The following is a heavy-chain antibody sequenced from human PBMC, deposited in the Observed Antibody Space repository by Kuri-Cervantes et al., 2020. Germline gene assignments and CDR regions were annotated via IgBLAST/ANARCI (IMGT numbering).Heavy chain of an antibody. J-gene: IGHJ4*02. D-gene: IGHD6-13*01. V-gene: IGHV3-30-3*02. CDR3: AIPAGYSSSWDHFDY. CDR2: ISYDGSNK. Sequence: GESLKISCTASGFTFSSYAMHWVRQAPGKGLEWVAVISYDGSNKYYADSVKGRFTISRDNSKNTLYLQMNSLRAEDTAVYYCAIPAGYSSSWDHFDYWGQGTLVTVSS. CDR1: GFTFSSYA.